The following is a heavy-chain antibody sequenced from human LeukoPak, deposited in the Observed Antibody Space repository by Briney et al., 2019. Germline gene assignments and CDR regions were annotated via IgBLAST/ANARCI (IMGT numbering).Heavy chain of an antibody. J-gene: IGHJ3*02. CDR1: GYTFTAYY. D-gene: IGHD5-24*01. CDR2: PNPKSGAT. V-gene: IGHV1-2*02. CDR3: ARDDGATSANAFDI. Sequence: ASVKVSCKASGYTFTAYYMHWVRQAPGQGLEWMGWPNPKSGATNYAQKLQGRVAMTWDTSISTAYMELSSLRSDDMAVYYCARDDGATSANAFDIWGQGTMVTVSS.